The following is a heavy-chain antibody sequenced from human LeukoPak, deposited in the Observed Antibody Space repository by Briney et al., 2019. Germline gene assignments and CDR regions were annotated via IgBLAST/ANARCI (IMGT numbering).Heavy chain of an antibody. CDR1: GDSISSSNW. J-gene: IGHJ4*02. D-gene: IGHD3-10*01. Sequence: SETLSLTCTVSGDSISSSNWWSWVRQPPGKGLEWIGEIYHSGRTNYNPSLKSRLTILVEKSKNQFSLKLSSVTAADTAVYYCARDLASWGFGEASRSAMTSVWGQGTLVTVSS. CDR2: IYHSGRT. CDR3: ARDLASWGFGEASRSAMTSV. V-gene: IGHV4-4*02.